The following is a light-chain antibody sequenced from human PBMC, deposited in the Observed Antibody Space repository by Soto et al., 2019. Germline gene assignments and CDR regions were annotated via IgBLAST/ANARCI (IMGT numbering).Light chain of an antibody. CDR3: TSYAGSNNFFYV. CDR2: EVS. V-gene: IGLV2-8*01. Sequence: QSALTKPPSASGSPGQSVTISCTGTSSDVGGYNYVSWYQQHPGKAPKLMIYEVSERPSGVPDRFSGSKSGNTASLTVSGLQAEDEADYYCTSYAGSNNFFYVFGTGTKVTVL. J-gene: IGLJ1*01. CDR1: SSDVGGYNY.